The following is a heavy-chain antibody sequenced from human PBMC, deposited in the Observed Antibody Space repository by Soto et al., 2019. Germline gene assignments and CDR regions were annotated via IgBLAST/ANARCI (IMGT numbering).Heavy chain of an antibody. CDR1: GVTFSSFA. CDR3: ASGYYDSSGYSIDN. D-gene: IGHD3-22*01. V-gene: IGHV1-69*13. Sequence: SVKVSGKVSGVTFSSFAISWVRQAPGQGLEWMGGLVLILGTANYAQKFQGRVTFSADDSTSTTHMEMSGLRSEDTAVYFCASGYYDSSGYSIDNWGQGTQVTVSS. J-gene: IGHJ4*02. CDR2: LVLILGTA.